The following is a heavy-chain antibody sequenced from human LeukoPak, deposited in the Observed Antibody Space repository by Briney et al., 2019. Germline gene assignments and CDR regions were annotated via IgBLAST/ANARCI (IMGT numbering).Heavy chain of an antibody. Sequence: GGTLRLSCVGSGFTFDEFAMHWVRQAPGKGLEWVSLISGDGGIIYYEDSVKGRFTISRDNSKDSLYLQMNSLRTEDTALYYCAKGVRKSWGSYGMDVWGQGTTVTV. CDR3: AKGVRKSWGSYGMDV. V-gene: IGHV3-43*02. CDR1: GFTFDEFA. J-gene: IGHJ6*02. CDR2: ISGDGGII. D-gene: IGHD3-16*01.